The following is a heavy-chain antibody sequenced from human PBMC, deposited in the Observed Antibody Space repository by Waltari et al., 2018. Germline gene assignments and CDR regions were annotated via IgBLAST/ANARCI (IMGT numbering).Heavy chain of an antibody. J-gene: IGHJ4*02. CDR1: GFTFSSKA. Sequence: EVQRLESGGGLLQPGGSLSSSGEAPGFTFSSKAMSWARQVPGKGLEWVSAISGSGGSTYYADSVKGRFTISRDNSKNTLYLQMNSLRAEDTAVYYCAKYYRIRQLVRTYFDYWGQGTLVTVSS. V-gene: IGHV3-23*01. CDR2: ISGSGGST. D-gene: IGHD6-6*01. CDR3: AKYYRIRQLVRTYFDY.